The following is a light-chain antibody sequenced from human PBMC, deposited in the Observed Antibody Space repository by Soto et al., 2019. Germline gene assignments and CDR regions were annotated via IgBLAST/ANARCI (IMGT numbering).Light chain of an antibody. J-gene: IGLJ3*02. CDR2: EFR. CDR3: NSYTSTSTLV. CDR1: SSDVGAYKY. Sequence: QSAMTQPASVSGSPGQSITISCTGTSSDVGAYKYVSWYQEHPGKAPKLIIYEFRSRPSGVSDRFSGSKSGNTASLTISGLQAEDEATYYCNSYTSTSTLVFGGGTKLTVL. V-gene: IGLV2-14*01.